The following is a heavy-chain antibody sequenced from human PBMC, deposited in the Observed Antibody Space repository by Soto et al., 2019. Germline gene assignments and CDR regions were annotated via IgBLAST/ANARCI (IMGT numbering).Heavy chain of an antibody. Sequence: GALSLTCAASGVSGSSTYQTWICQAPAKGLVWLAILYTSTHTVYADSVKGRFTISRDSSKNTFYLQMISLRAEDAAMYFCARSRYSGSYAGRFLDYWGQGSLVTVSS. V-gene: IGHV3-53*01. CDR2: LYTSTHT. CDR3: ARSRYSGSYAGRFLDY. D-gene: IGHD2-15*01. CDR1: GVSGSSTY. J-gene: IGHJ4*02.